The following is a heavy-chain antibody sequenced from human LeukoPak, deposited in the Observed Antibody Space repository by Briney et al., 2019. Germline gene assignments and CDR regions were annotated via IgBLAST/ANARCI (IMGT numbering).Heavy chain of an antibody. J-gene: IGHJ6*02. CDR1: GCTFSAYA. Sequence: GGSLRHSCEASGCTFSAYAMTWVRLAPGQGLEWVSSIGSDNKPHYSESVKGRFAISRDNSKSMLFLQLNSLRAEDTALYYCPRDLHYYVAMHVWGQGTTVTVSS. CDR3: PRDLHYYVAMHV. D-gene: IGHD3-10*02. V-gene: IGHV3-23*01. CDR2: IGSDNKP.